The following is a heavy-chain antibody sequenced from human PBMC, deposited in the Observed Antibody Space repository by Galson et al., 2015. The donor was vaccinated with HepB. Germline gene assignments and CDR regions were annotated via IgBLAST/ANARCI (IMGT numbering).Heavy chain of an antibody. J-gene: IGHJ4*02. CDR2: IKSKTDGGTT. CDR3: TTEGYCSGGSCYIKPY. V-gene: IGHV3-15*01. CDR1: GFTFSNAW. D-gene: IGHD2-15*01. Sequence: SLRLSCAASGFTFSNAWMSWVRQAPGKGLEWVGRIKSKTDGGTTDYAAPVKGRFTISRDDSKNTLYLQMNSLKTEDTAVYYCTTEGYCSGGSCYIKPYWGQGTLVTVSS.